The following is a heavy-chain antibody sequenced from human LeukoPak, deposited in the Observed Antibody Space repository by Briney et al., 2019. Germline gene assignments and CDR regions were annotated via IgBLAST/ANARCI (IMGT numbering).Heavy chain of an antibody. Sequence: ASVKVSCKASGYTFTGYYMHWVRQAPGQGLEWMGWINPNSGDTNYIQKFKGRVTMTRDTSISTGYMELTRLRSDDTAVYYCARTKATDYYGSSGYLVFDHWGQGTLVIVSS. J-gene: IGHJ4*02. CDR2: INPNSGDT. V-gene: IGHV1-2*02. CDR3: ARTKATDYYGSSGYLVFDH. D-gene: IGHD3-22*01. CDR1: GYTFTGYY.